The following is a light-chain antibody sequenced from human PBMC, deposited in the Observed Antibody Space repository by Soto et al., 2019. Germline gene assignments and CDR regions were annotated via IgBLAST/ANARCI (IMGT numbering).Light chain of an antibody. Sequence: QLVLTQPPSVSGAPGQRVTISCTGSSSNIGAGYDVHWYQQLPGTAPKLLIYGNSNRPSGVPDRFSGSKSGTSASLAITGLQAEDEADYYCQSYDSSLSGFYVFGTGTKLTAL. CDR1: SSNIGAGYD. J-gene: IGLJ1*01. CDR2: GNS. V-gene: IGLV1-40*01. CDR3: QSYDSSLSGFYV.